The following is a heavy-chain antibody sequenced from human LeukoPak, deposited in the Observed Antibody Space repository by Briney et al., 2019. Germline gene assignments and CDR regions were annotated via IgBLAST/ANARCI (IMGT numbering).Heavy chain of an antibody. D-gene: IGHD3-10*01. Sequence: ASVKVSCKVSGYTLTELSMHWVRQAPGKGLEWMGGFDPEDGETIYAQKFQGRVTMTEDTSTDTAYMELSSLRSEDTAVYYCAVYYGSGTLLGYWGQGTLVTVSS. J-gene: IGHJ4*02. V-gene: IGHV1-24*01. CDR1: GYTLTELS. CDR2: FDPEDGET. CDR3: AVYYGSGTLLGY.